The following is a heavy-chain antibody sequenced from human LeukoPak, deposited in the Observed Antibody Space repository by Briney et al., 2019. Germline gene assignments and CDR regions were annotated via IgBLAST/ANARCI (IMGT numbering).Heavy chain of an antibody. CDR3: AREENGGVYDDGFDI. Sequence: GGSLRLSCAASGFTVSNNFMYWVRQAPGKGLEWVSVIHTDGNTFYADSVEGRFTTSRDNFKNTVYLQMSSLRAEDTAVYYCAREENGGVYDDGFDIWGQGTMVTVSS. CDR1: GFTVSNNF. J-gene: IGHJ3*02. V-gene: IGHV3-53*01. D-gene: IGHD5/OR15-5a*01. CDR2: IHTDGNT.